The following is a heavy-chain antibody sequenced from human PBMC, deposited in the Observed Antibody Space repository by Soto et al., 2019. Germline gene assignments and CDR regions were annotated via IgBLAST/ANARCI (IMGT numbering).Heavy chain of an antibody. CDR3: SGGVGDAF. J-gene: IGHJ4*02. Sequence: EVHLVESGGGLVQTGGSLRLSCAIFESTVSRDWMNWVRQAQGKGLEWVAHINQDGSEKYYVDSVKGRFTISRDNAKKSLYLQMNSLIPADTAMYYCSGGVGDAFWGQGTLVTVSS. D-gene: IGHD1-26*01. CDR1: ESTVSRDW. V-gene: IGHV3-7*04. CDR2: INQDGSEK.